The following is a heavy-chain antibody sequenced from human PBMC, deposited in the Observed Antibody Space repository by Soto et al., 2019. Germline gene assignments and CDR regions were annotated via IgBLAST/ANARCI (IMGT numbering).Heavy chain of an antibody. CDR2: IIPIFGTA. Sequence: QVQLVQSGAEVKKPGSSVKVSCKASGGTFSSYAISWVRQAPGQGLEWMGGIIPIFGTANYAQKFQGRVTITADESTSTAYMELSSLRSEDTAVYYCARTYYYDSSRYYYGMDVWGQGTTVTVSS. V-gene: IGHV1-69*12. D-gene: IGHD3-22*01. CDR1: GGTFSSYA. J-gene: IGHJ6*02. CDR3: ARTYYYDSSRYYYGMDV.